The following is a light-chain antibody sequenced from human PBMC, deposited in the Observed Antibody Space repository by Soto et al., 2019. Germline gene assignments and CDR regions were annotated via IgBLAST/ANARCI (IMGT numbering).Light chain of an antibody. V-gene: IGKV1-5*03. CDR2: KAS. CDR1: QSINGW. Sequence: DIQMTQSPSTLSASVGDRVTNTCRASQSINGWLAWYQQNPGKAPKLLIYKASTLESGVPSRFSGSGSGTEFTLTISSLQPDDFATYYCQQYNNYGSWTFGQGTKVDIK. J-gene: IGKJ1*01. CDR3: QQYNNYGSWT.